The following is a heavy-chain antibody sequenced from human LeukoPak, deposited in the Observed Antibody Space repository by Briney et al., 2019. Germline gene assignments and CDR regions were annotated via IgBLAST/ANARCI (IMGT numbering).Heavy chain of an antibody. CDR3: AGTTSFTASGYDY. CDR1: GYTFTDYH. Sequence: ASVKVSCKASGYTFTDYHINWVRQATGQGLEWMGWMNPNNGDSGYAQKFQGRVTITRDTSISTSYMELRSLRPDDTAVYFCAGTTSFTASGYDYWGQGTLVTVSS. CDR2: MNPNNGDS. D-gene: IGHD6-25*01. V-gene: IGHV1-8*03. J-gene: IGHJ4*02.